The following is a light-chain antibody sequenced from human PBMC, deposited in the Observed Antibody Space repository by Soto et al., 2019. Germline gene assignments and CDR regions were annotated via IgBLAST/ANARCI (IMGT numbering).Light chain of an antibody. CDR2: GAS. CDR3: QHYVGSPT. J-gene: IGKJ1*01. Sequence: EIVLTQSPGTLSLSAGERATVSCSASQSVNNNFLAWYQLRPGQAPRLLISGASSRATGIPDRISGSGSGTDFTLTITRVEPEDSAMYYCQHYVGSPTFGQGTKVDIK. CDR1: QSVNNNF. V-gene: IGKV3-20*01.